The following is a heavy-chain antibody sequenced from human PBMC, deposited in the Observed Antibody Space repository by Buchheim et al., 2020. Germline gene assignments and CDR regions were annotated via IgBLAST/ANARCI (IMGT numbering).Heavy chain of an antibody. J-gene: IGHJ4*02. D-gene: IGHD6-13*01. Sequence: QLRLQESGPGLVKPSETLSLTCTVSDDSTSSTNHFWGWIRQPPGKGLEWIGSINYSGTAYYNPSLKSRISMSVDPSKTQFSLDLSSVTAADSAVYYCARHDRHSSSNTPFDSWGQGTL. CDR3: ARHDRHSSSNTPFDS. V-gene: IGHV4-39*01. CDR2: INYSGTA. CDR1: DDSTSSTNHF.